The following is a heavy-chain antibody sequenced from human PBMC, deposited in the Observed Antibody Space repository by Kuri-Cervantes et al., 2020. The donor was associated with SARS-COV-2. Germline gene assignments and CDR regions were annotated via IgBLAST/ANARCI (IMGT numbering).Heavy chain of an antibody. V-gene: IGHV3-30-3*01. CDR1: GFTFSSYA. CDR3: ARSPPLGYFDL. J-gene: IGHJ2*01. Sequence: GGSLRLSCAASGFTFSSYAMHWVRQAPGKGLEWVAVISYDGGNKYYADSVKGRFTISRDNSKNTLYLQMNSLRAEDTAVYYCARSPPLGYFDLWGRGTLVTVSS. CDR2: ISYDGGNK.